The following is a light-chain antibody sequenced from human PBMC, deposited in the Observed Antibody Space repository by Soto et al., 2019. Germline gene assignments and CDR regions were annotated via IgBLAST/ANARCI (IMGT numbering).Light chain of an antibody. CDR1: ESVSED. CDR2: RAS. Sequence: IVLTQAPANLSLSPGERATLAWRASESVSEDLAWYQQKPGRAPRLLIYRASTRAAGVSARISGSGSGTESTLSISSLQPEDFELYYCQQYNNWPVTFGQGTKVDIK. V-gene: IGKV3-15*01. J-gene: IGKJ1*01. CDR3: QQYNNWPVT.